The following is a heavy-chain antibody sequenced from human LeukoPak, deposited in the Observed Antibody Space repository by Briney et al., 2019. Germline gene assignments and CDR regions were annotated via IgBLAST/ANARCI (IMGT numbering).Heavy chain of an antibody. J-gene: IGHJ4*02. CDR1: GFTFSSYA. CDR2: ISYDGSNK. Sequence: GGSLRLSCAASGFTFSSYAMPWVRQAPGKGLEWVAVISYDGSNKYYADSVKGRFTISRDNSKNTLYLQMNSLRAEDTAVYYCARVSWIQLWYPFDYWGQGTLVTVSS. D-gene: IGHD5-18*01. CDR3: ARVSWIQLWYPFDY. V-gene: IGHV3-30-3*01.